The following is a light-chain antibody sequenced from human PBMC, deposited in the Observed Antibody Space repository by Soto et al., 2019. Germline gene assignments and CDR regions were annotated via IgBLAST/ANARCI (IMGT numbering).Light chain of an antibody. CDR2: DVS. CDR3: CSYAGSSTLV. CDR1: SSDVGGYNY. J-gene: IGLJ2*01. V-gene: IGLV2-11*01. Sequence: QSALTQPRSVSGSPGQSVTISCTGTSSDVGGYNYVSWYQQHPGKAPKLMIYDVSKRLSGVPDRFSGSKSGNTASLTISGLQAADEADYYCCSYAGSSTLVFGGGTKLTVL.